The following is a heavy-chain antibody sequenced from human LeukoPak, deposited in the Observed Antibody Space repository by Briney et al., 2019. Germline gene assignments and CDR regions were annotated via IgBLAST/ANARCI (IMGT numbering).Heavy chain of an antibody. CDR2: INHSGST. Sequence: SETLSLTCAVYGGCFSGYYWSWIRQPPGKGLEWIGEINHSGSTNYNPSLKSRVTISVDTSKNQFSLKLSSVTAADTAVYYCATRGRGYSGYGRLYYFDYWGQGTLVTVSS. CDR1: GGCFSGYY. D-gene: IGHD5-12*01. J-gene: IGHJ4*02. CDR3: ATRGRGYSGYGRLYYFDY. V-gene: IGHV4-34*01.